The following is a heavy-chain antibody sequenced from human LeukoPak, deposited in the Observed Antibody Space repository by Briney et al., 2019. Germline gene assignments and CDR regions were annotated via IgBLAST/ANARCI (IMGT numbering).Heavy chain of an antibody. CDR1: GGTFSSYA. J-gene: IGHJ3*02. CDR3: ARDDYSNNPLDAFDI. D-gene: IGHD4-11*01. V-gene: IGHV1-69*13. CDR2: IIPIFGTA. Sequence: ASVKVSCKASGGTFSSYAISWVRQAPGQGLEWMGGIIPIFGTANYAQKFQGRVTITADESTSTAYMELSSLRSEDTAVYYCARDDYSNNPLDAFDIWGQGTMVTVSS.